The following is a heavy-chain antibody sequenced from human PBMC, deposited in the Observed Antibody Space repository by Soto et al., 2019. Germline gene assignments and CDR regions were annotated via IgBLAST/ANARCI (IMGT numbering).Heavy chain of an antibody. D-gene: IGHD3-3*01. CDR2: ISYDGSNK. Sequence: QVQLVESGGGVVQPGRSLRLSCAASGFTFSSYGMHWVRQAPGKGLEWVAVISYDGSNKYYADSVKGRFTISRDNSKNTLYLQMNSLRAEDTAVYYCAKDLHDFGTTFGYWGQGTLVTVSS. CDR1: GFTFSSYG. J-gene: IGHJ4*02. CDR3: AKDLHDFGTTFGY. V-gene: IGHV3-30*18.